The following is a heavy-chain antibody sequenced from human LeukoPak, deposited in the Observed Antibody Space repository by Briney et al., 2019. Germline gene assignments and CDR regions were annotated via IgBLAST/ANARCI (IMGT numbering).Heavy chain of an antibody. CDR3: ARDPTTVVTLPYYFDF. CDR2: INHSGRT. Sequence: SETLSLTCAVSGGSFFGSHWNWIRQSPEKGLEWIGEINHSGRTNYNPSLKSRVTISVDTSKSQFFLKLTSVTAADTAVYYCARDPTTVVTLPYYFDFRGQGTLVTVSA. D-gene: IGHD4-23*01. CDR1: GGSFFGSH. V-gene: IGHV4-34*01. J-gene: IGHJ4*02.